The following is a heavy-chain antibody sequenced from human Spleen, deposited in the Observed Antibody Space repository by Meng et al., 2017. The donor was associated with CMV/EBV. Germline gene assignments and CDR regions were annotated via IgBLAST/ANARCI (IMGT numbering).Heavy chain of an antibody. V-gene: IGHV3-21*01. CDR3: VRDWGPFDY. CDR2: ISSTSRDI. D-gene: IGHD3-16*01. Sequence: GESLKISCAASGFTFSTYWMTWVRQAPGKGLEWVSSISSTSRDIYYADSVRGRFTISRDNARNSLSLQMNSLGAEDTAVYYCVRDWGPFDYWGQGALVTVSS. CDR1: GFTFSTYW. J-gene: IGHJ4*02.